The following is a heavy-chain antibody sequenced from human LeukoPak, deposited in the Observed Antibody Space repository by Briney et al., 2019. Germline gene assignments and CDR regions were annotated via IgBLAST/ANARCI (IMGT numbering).Heavy chain of an antibody. J-gene: IGHJ4*02. Sequence: ESLKISCKGSGYSFTSYWIGWVRQMPGKGLEWMGIIYPGDSDTRYSPSFQGQVTISADKSISTAYLQWSSLKASDTAMYYCARVAGTSGRNYYFDYWGQGTLVTVSS. CDR1: GYSFTSYW. D-gene: IGHD2-2*01. CDR3: ARVAGTSGRNYYFDY. CDR2: IYPGDSDT. V-gene: IGHV5-51*01.